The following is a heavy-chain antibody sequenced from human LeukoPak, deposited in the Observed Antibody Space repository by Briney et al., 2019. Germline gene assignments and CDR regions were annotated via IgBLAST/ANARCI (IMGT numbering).Heavy chain of an antibody. J-gene: IGHJ6*02. CDR3: ARDRVPGSSISMDV. CDR1: GFTFSNYG. Sequence: GRSLRLSCAASGFTFSNYGMHWVRQAPGKGLEWVAVIWYDGSDKYYTDSVRGRFTISRDNSKNTLYLQTNSLRAEDTAVYYCARDRVPGSSISMDVWGQGTTVTVSS. V-gene: IGHV3-33*01. D-gene: IGHD3-10*01. CDR2: IWYDGSDK.